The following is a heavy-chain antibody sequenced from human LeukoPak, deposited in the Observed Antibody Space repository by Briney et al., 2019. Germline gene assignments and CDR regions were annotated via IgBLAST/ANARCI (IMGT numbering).Heavy chain of an antibody. D-gene: IGHD5/OR15-5a*01. J-gene: IGHJ4*02. CDR3: VQDGPLRSDY. Sequence: SETLSLTCTVSGASISTYYWSWIRQPAGKGLEWIGRIFASGSTNYNPSLKSRIAMSVDTSKNQFSLNLTSVTAADTAMYYCVQDGPLRSDYWGQGTLVTASS. CDR1: GASISTYY. CDR2: IFASGST. V-gene: IGHV4-4*07.